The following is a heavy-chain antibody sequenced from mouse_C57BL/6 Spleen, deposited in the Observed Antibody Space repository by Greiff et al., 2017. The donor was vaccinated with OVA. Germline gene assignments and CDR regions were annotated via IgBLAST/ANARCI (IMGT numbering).Heavy chain of an antibody. V-gene: IGHV3-8*01. J-gene: IGHJ4*01. Sequence: EVKLMESGPGLAKPSQTLSLTCSVTGYSITSDYWNWIRKFPGNKLEYMGYISYSGSTYYNPSLKSRISITRDTSKNQYYLQLNSVTTEDTATYYCARFYYDYEYYYAMDYWGQGTSVTVSS. D-gene: IGHD2-4*01. CDR3: ARFYYDYEYYYAMDY. CDR2: ISYSGST. CDR1: GYSITSDY.